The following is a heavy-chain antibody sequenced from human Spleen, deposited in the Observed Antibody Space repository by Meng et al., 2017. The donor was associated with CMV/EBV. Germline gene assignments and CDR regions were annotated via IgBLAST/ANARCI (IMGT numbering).Heavy chain of an antibody. Sequence: KVSCKGSGYTFNNYWIGWVRQMPGKGLEWMGIIYPSDSDTSYSPSFQGQVTISADKSIGTAYLQWSSLKAADTAVYYGARQRVGYDPLGGDHAFDLWGQGTLVTVSS. CDR1: GYTFNNYW. CDR2: IYPSDSDT. D-gene: IGHD5-12*01. CDR3: ARQRVGYDPLGGDHAFDL. V-gene: IGHV5-51*01. J-gene: IGHJ3*01.